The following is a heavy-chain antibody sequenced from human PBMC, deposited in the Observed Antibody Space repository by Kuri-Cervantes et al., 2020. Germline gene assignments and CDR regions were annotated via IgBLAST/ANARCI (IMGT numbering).Heavy chain of an antibody. V-gene: IGHV4-59*01. Sequence: GPLRLSCNVSGGPISTYYWSWIRQPPGKGLEWIGYIYYSGSTNYNPSLKSRVTISVDTSKNQFSLKLSSVTAADTAVYYCAREGIVGATSSFYYYYGMDVWGQGTTVTVSS. CDR3: AREGIVGATSSFYYYYGMDV. J-gene: IGHJ6*02. D-gene: IGHD1-26*01. CDR1: GGPISTYY. CDR2: IYYSGST.